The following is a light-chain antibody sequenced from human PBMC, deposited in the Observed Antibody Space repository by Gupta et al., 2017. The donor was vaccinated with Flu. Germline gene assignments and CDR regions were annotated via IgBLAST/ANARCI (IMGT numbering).Light chain of an antibody. CDR3: FSYVGSGSWV. Sequence: QSALTQAASVSGSPGQSITISCTGTNLDVETFRFVSWYQQHAGKGTKLMISEGTKRPAGVSSRFSGAKSGSTASLTISGLQAEDEGDYYGFSYVGSGSWVFGGGTEVTVL. CDR2: EGT. CDR1: NLDVETFRF. V-gene: IGLV2-23*01. J-gene: IGLJ3*02.